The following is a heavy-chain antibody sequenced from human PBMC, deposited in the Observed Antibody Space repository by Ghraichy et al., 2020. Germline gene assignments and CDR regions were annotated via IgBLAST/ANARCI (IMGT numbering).Heavy chain of an antibody. CDR1: GFTFANYA. CDR3: VRGTGGSRPASRIFDY. Sequence: GESLNISCAASGFTFANYAMAWVRQAPGKGLEWVSIIGDGGDTVNADSVRGRFTISRDNSRNTLHLQMDSLRADDSAKYHCVRGTGGSRPASRIFDYWGQGALVTVSS. CDR2: IIGDGGDT. V-gene: IGHV3-23*01. D-gene: IGHD1-26*01. J-gene: IGHJ4*02.